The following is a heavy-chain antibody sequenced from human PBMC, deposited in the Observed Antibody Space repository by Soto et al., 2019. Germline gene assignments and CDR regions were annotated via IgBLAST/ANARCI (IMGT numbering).Heavy chain of an antibody. CDR2: LLRSGSTA. J-gene: IGHJ5*02. CDR1: GFTFSIYA. Sequence: PGGSLRLSCAASGFTFSIYAMTWAWHAPGKGLEWVSSLLRSGSTAYYADSVRGRFTISSDTSANSLYLQMDSLRAEDTAIYYCAKDAVSGDGIWLMDSWGQGTVVTVSS. V-gene: IGHV3-23*01. CDR3: AKDAVSGDGIWLMDS. D-gene: IGHD4-17*01.